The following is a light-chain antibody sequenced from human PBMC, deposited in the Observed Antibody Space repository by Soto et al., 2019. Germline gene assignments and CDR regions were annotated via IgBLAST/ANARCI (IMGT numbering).Light chain of an antibody. CDR2: EVS. Sequence: QSALTQPASVSGSPGQSTTISCTGTSSDVGGYNYVSWYQHHPGKAPKLMIYEVSNRPSGVSNRFSGSKSGNTASLSISGLQAEDEADYYCSSYTSSSTLVFGGGTKLTVL. V-gene: IGLV2-14*01. CDR3: SSYTSSSTLV. CDR1: SSDVGGYNY. J-gene: IGLJ2*01.